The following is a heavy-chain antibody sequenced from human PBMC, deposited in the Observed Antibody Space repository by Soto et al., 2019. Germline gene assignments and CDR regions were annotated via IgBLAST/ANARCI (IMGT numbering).Heavy chain of an antibody. CDR3: ARDTVAGGLAPMDY. CDR2: ISSSSDFI. Sequence: EVQLVESGGGRVKPGGSLRLSCAASGFTFGTYTMNWVRQAPGKGLEWVSSISSSSDFIYYADSLKGRFTISRDNAKYSLSLLMNSLTTEDTAVYYCARDTVAGGLAPMDYWGQGTLVTVSS. V-gene: IGHV3-21*01. D-gene: IGHD2-2*01. CDR1: GFTFGTYT. J-gene: IGHJ4*02.